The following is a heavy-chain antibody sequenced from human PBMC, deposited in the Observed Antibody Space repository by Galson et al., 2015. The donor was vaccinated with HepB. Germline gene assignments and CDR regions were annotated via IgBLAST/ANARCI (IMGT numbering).Heavy chain of an antibody. CDR2: IYSGGST. CDR1: GFTVSSNY. D-gene: IGHD6-19*01. CDR3: ARDGSSSGWYGVDY. Sequence: SLRLSCAASGFTVSSNYMSWVRQAPGKGLEWVSVIYSGGSTYYADSVKGRFTISSDNSKNTLYLQMNSLRAEDTAVYYCARDGSSSGWYGVDYWGQGTLVTVSS. V-gene: IGHV3-66*01. J-gene: IGHJ4*02.